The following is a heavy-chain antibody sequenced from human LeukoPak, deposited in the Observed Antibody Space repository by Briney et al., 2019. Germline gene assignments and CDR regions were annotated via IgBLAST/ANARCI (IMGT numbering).Heavy chain of an antibody. CDR2: IIPIFGTA. CDR3: AAGGYYYYYMDV. D-gene: IGHD3-10*01. Sequence: SVKVCCKASGGTFSSYAISWVRQAPGQGLGWMGGIIPIFGTANYAQKFQGRVTITADESTSTAYMELSSLRSEDTAVYYCAAGGYYYYYMDVWGKGTTVTVSS. J-gene: IGHJ6*03. V-gene: IGHV1-69*13. CDR1: GGTFSSYA.